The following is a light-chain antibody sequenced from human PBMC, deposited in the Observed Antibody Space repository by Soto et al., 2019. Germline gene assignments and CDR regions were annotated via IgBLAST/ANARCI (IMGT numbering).Light chain of an antibody. CDR1: QSVSSN. V-gene: IGKV3-15*01. J-gene: IGKJ2*01. CDR3: EQYYNWHPYT. Sequence: EIVMPQSPATLSVSPGERATLSCRASQSVSSNLAWYQQKPGQAPRLLIYGASTSSTGSPARFSGSGSGTEFTLTISSLQSEDFAVYDCEQYYNWHPYTCGRGNKLESK. CDR2: GAS.